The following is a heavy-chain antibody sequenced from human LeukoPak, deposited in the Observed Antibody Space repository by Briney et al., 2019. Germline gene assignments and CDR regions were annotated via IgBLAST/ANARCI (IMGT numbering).Heavy chain of an antibody. Sequence: GGSLRLSCAASGFTFSSYGMHWVRQAPGKGLEWVAFIRYDGSNKYYADSAKGRFTISRDNAKNSLYLQMDSLRAEDTAVYYCARAGYCSSTSCPIKYYFDYWGQGTLVTVSS. D-gene: IGHD2-2*03. V-gene: IGHV3-30*02. CDR2: IRYDGSNK. CDR1: GFTFSSYG. J-gene: IGHJ4*02. CDR3: ARAGYCSSTSCPIKYYFDY.